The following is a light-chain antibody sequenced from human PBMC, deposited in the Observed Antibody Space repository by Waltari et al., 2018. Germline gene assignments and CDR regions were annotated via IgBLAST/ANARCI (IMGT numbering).Light chain of an antibody. CDR2: DAS. V-gene: IGKV3-11*01. J-gene: IGKJ4*01. CDR3: QQRSNWPFT. Sequence: DIVLTQSPATLSLYPGERATLSCSASQSVSSDLAWFLQKPGQAPRLLIYDASDRATGIPARFSGSGSGTDFTLTISRLEPEDFAVYYCQQRSNWPFTFGGGTKVEIK. CDR1: QSVSSD.